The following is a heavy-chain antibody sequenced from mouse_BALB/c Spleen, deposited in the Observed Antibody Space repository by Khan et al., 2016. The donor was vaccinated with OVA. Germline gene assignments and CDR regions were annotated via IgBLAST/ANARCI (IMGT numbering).Heavy chain of an antibody. D-gene: IGHD6-2*01. CDR1: GFNIKDYY. Sequence: VQLQQSGAELVRPGALVKLSCKASGFNIKDYYIHWVKQRPEQGLEWIGWIDPENGNTVYDPRFQGKASITADTSSNTAYLQLSSLTSEDTAFYYCPRSILLCFDYWGQGTTLTVSS. V-gene: IGHV14-1*02. J-gene: IGHJ2*01. CDR3: PRSILLCFDY. CDR2: IDPENGNT.